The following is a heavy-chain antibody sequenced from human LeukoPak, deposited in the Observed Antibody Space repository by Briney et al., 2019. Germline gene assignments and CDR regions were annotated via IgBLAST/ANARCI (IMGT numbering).Heavy chain of an antibody. Sequence: GGSLRLSCTASGFTFSSSTMNWVRQAPGKGLEWVSSISSTSSYVYYADSVKGRFTISRDNAENSLHLQMNSLRAEDTAIYYCAREYAAADHWLFDHWGQGTLVTVSS. V-gene: IGHV3-21*01. D-gene: IGHD6-13*01. CDR2: ISSTSSYV. J-gene: IGHJ4*02. CDR1: GFTFSSST. CDR3: AREYAAADHWLFDH.